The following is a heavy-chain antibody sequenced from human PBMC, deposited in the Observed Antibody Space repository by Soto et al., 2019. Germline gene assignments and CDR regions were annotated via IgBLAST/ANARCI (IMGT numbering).Heavy chain of an antibody. CDR1: GFTFSIYS. J-gene: IGHJ5*02. D-gene: IGHD2-21*02. Sequence: GSLRLSCAASGFTFSIYSMNWVRQAPGKGLEWVSYIMPGSSHIFYADSVKGRFTISRDNAKNSLYLQMNSLRAEDTAVYYCAREKSGGDLVWGFDPWGQGTLVTVSS. CDR3: AREKSGGDLVWGFDP. V-gene: IGHV3-48*01. CDR2: IMPGSSHI.